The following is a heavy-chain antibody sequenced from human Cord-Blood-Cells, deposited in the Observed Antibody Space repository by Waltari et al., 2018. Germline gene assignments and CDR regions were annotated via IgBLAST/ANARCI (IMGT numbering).Heavy chain of an antibody. Sequence: EVQLVESGGGLIQPGGSLSLSCAASGFTVSRNYMSWVRQAPGKGLEWVSVIYSGGSTYYADSVKGRFTISRDNSKNTLYLQMNSLRAEDTAVYYCARGYSGYDYAFDIWGQGTMVTVSS. CDR2: IYSGGST. J-gene: IGHJ3*02. D-gene: IGHD5-12*01. CDR3: ARGYSGYDYAFDI. CDR1: GFTVSRNY. V-gene: IGHV3-53*01.